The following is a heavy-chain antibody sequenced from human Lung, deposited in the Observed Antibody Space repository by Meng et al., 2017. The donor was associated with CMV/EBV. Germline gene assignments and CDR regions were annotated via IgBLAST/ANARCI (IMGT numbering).Heavy chain of an antibody. CDR2: INHSGST. CDR1: GGSFSGYY. Sequence: LSCAVYGGSFSGYYWSWIRQPPGKGLEWIGEINHSGSTNYNPSLKSRVTISVDTSKNQFSLKLSSVTAADTAVYYCARYDFWSGYVYWGQGTLVTGSS. D-gene: IGHD3-3*01. J-gene: IGHJ4*02. CDR3: ARYDFWSGYVY. V-gene: IGHV4-34*01.